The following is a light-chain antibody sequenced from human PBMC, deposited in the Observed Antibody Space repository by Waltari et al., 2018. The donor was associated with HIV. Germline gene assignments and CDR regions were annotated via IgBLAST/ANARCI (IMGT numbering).Light chain of an antibody. CDR3: QSADSSGTYV. J-gene: IGLJ1*01. V-gene: IGLV3-25*03. Sequence: SYELTPPPSVSVSPGQTARITCSGDALPENSAYWYQQRPGQAPVLGIYRDSERPSGIPERFSGSSSGTTVTLTISGVQAEDEADYYCQSADSSGTYVFGNGTKVTVL. CDR1: ALPENS. CDR2: RDS.